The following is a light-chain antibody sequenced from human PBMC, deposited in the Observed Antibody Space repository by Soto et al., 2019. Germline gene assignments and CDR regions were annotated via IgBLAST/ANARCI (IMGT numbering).Light chain of an antibody. CDR1: QSVSNTW. J-gene: IGKJ2*01. CDR2: GAS. CDR3: SHYGTSVPYT. V-gene: IGKV3-20*01. Sequence: EVVLTQSPGTLSVSPGERATLSCRASQSVSNTWLAWYQQKVGQAPRLLLYGASSRATGIPDRFSGSGSGTDFTLTITRLEPEDFAVYYCSHYGTSVPYTFGQGTKVDIK.